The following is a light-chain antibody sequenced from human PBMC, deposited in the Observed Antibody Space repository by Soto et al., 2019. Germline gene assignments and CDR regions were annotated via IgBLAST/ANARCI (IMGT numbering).Light chain of an antibody. CDR2: GNS. V-gene: IGLV1-40*01. Sequence: QSVLTQPPSVSGAPGQRVTISCTGTNSNIGSDYGVHWYQQFPGTAPKLLIYGNSNRPSGVPDRFSGSKSGTLASLAITGLQAEDEADYYCQSYDRSLRACVFGTGTKVTVL. CDR3: QSYDRSLRACV. J-gene: IGLJ1*01. CDR1: NSNIGSDYG.